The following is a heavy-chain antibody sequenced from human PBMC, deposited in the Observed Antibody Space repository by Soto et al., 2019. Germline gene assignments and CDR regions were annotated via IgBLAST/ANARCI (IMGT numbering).Heavy chain of an antibody. CDR1: GYTFTSYG. Sequence: GASVKVSCKASGYTFTSYGISWVRQAPGQGLEWMGWISAYNGNTNYAQKLQGRVTMTTDTSTSTAYMELRSLRSDDTAVYYCARDRRNNWNYHRNNWFDPWGQGTLVTVSS. V-gene: IGHV1-18*01. CDR3: ARDRRNNWNYHRNNWFDP. D-gene: IGHD1-7*01. J-gene: IGHJ5*02. CDR2: ISAYNGNT.